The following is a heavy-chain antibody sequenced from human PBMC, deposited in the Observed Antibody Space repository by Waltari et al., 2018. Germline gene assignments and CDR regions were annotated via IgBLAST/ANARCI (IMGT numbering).Heavy chain of an antibody. D-gene: IGHD6-19*01. V-gene: IGHV2-70*15. CDR2: IDWDDDK. Sequence: QVTLRESGPALVKPTQTLTLTCTFSGFSLSTSGMCVSWIRQPPGKALEWLARIDWDDDKYYSTSLKTRLTISKDTSKNQVVLTMTNMDPVDTATYYCAGSGFTGYPDLFDYWGQGTLVTVSS. J-gene: IGHJ4*02. CDR1: GFSLSTSGMC. CDR3: AGSGFTGYPDLFDY.